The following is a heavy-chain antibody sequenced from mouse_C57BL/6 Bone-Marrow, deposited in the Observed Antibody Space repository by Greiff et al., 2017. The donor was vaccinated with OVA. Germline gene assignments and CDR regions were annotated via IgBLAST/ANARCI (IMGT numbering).Heavy chain of an antibody. CDR3: ARRGGIYGNYGYFDV. Sequence: VQLQQPGAELVRPGPSVKLSCKASGYTFTSYWMHWVKQRPGQGLEWIGVIDPSDSYTNYNQKFKGKATLTVDTSSSTAYMQLSSLTSEDSAVYYCARRGGIYGNYGYFDVWGTGTTVTVSS. CDR2: IDPSDSYT. J-gene: IGHJ1*03. V-gene: IGHV1-59*01. CDR1: GYTFTSYW. D-gene: IGHD2-1*01.